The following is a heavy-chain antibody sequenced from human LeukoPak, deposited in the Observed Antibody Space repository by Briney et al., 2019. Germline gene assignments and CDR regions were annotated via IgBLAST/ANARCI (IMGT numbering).Heavy chain of an antibody. CDR2: ISGSGGST. V-gene: IGHV3-23*01. D-gene: IGHD3-10*01. Sequence: GGSLRLSCAASGFTFSSYAMSWVRQAPGKGLEWVSAISGSGGSTYYADSVKGRFTISRDNSKNTLYLQMNSLRAEDTAVYHCAMMQSGSYYSALQKYFDYWGQGTLVTVSS. CDR3: AMMQSGSYYSALQKYFDY. CDR1: GFTFSSYA. J-gene: IGHJ4*02.